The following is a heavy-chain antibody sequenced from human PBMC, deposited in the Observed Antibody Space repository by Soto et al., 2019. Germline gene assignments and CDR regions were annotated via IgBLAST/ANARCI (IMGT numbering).Heavy chain of an antibody. CDR2: ISSTSTYT. J-gene: IGHJ4*02. D-gene: IGHD6-19*01. CDR3: ARDLALAGNY. Sequence: VGSLRLSCAASGFTFRSYAMNWVRQTQEKGLEWVSSISSTSTYTHYADSVRGRFTISRDNANNSLFLQMNSLRAEDTAIYYCARDLALAGNYWGQGALVTVSS. V-gene: IGHV3-21*01. CDR1: GFTFRSYA.